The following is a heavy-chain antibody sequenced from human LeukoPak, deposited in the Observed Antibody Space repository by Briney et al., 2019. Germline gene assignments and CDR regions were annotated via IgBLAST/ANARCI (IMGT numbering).Heavy chain of an antibody. J-gene: IGHJ4*02. Sequence: PSETLSLTCTVSGGSISSSSYYWGWIRQPPGKGLEWIGSIFDSGSTYYNPSLKSRVTTSVDTSKNQFFLRLSSVTAADTAVHYCARGSPGYCGGGSCYSEYFDYWGQGTLVTVSS. CDR1: GGSISSSSYY. CDR2: IFDSGST. CDR3: ARGSPGYCGGGSCYSEYFDY. V-gene: IGHV4-39*01. D-gene: IGHD2-15*01.